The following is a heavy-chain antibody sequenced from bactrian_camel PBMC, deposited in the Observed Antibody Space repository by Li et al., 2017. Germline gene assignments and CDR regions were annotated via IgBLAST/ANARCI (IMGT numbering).Heavy chain of an antibody. V-gene: IGHV3S40*01. D-gene: IGHD2*01. J-gene: IGHJ6*01. CDR2: LDSDAATA. CDR1: GYTSKRYY. Sequence: VQLVESGGGSVQAGGSLRLSCAALGYTSKRYYMGWFRQVRGVEREGVASLDSDAATATYADFVKGRFTISQDNAKNTVFLQMNSLKPEDSAMYYCAAKEGYCDSIETLHFAYWGQGTQVTVS. CDR3: AAKEGYCDSIETLHFAY.